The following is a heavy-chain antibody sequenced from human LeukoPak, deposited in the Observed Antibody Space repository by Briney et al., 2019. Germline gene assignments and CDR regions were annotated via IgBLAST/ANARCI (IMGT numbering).Heavy chain of an antibody. Sequence: ASVKVSCYASGYTFTTYGISWVRQAPGQGLEWMGWISAYNGNTNYAQKLQGRVTMTTDTSTKTAYMELRSLRSDDTAVYYCASGYCSGGSCYGLLDYWGQGTLVIVSS. CDR2: ISAYNGNT. CDR1: GYTFTTYG. V-gene: IGHV1-18*01. CDR3: ASGYCSGGSCYGLLDY. J-gene: IGHJ4*02. D-gene: IGHD2-15*01.